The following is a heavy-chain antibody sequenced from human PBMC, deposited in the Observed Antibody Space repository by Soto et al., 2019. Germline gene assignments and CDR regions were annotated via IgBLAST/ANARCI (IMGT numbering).Heavy chain of an antibody. V-gene: IGHV1-2*02. CDR3: ARGEYNYGQYCFDS. Sequence: QVQLVQSGAAVKKPGASVKVSCKASGYTFTGYYMHWVRQAPGQGLEWMGWINANSGDTTYAQKFQGRVTMTRDTSISTAYMELSRLRSDDTAVYSCARGEYNYGQYCFDSWGQGTLVTVSS. J-gene: IGHJ4*02. CDR2: INANSGDT. CDR1: GYTFTGYY. D-gene: IGHD5-18*01.